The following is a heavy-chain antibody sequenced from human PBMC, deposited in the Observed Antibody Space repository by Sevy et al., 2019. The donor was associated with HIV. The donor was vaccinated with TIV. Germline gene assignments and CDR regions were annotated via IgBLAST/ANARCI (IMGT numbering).Heavy chain of an antibody. CDR1: GFSFDSYG. CDR2: ISGSGTRT. V-gene: IGHV3-23*01. CDR3: AKGGGSHYDPDEIAYYFYYYNMDV. Sequence: GGSLILSCAVSGFSFDSYGMTWVRQAPGKGLEWVSAISGSGTRTYYADSVKGRFIISRDNSKNTLDLQMNSLRAEDTAIYYCAKGGGSHYDPDEIAYYFYYYNMDVWGKGTTVTVSS. D-gene: IGHD3-16*01. J-gene: IGHJ6*03.